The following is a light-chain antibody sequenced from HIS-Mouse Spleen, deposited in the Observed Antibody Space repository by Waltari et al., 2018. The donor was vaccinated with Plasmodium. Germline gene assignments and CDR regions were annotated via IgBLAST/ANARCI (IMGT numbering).Light chain of an antibody. V-gene: IGKV1-12*01. J-gene: IGKJ1*01. CDR1: QGLSSW. Sequence: DIQLTQSPSSVSASAGDRVTITCRASQGLSSWLAWYQQKPGKAPKLLIYAASSLQSGVPSRFSGSGSGTDFTLTISSLQPEDFATYYCQQANSFPWTFGQGTKVEIK. CDR3: QQANSFPWT. CDR2: AAS.